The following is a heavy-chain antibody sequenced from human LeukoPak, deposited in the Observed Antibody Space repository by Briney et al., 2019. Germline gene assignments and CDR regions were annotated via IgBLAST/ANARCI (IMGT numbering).Heavy chain of an antibody. J-gene: IGHJ1*01. CDR3: VKDTGLWATEYFQH. CDR1: GFTFSSYA. D-gene: IGHD5-12*01. CDR2: ISWNSANI. V-gene: IGHV3-9*01. Sequence: GGSLRLSCAASGFTFSSYAMSWVRQAPGKGLEWVSGISWNSANIGYADSVKGRFTVSRDNAKRSLHLQMNSLRVEDTALYFCVKDTGLWATEYFQHWGQGTLVTVSS.